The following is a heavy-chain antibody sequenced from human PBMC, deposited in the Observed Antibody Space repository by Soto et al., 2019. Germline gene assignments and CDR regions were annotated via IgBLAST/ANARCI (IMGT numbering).Heavy chain of an antibody. Sequence: GGSLRLSCAASGFTFSSYGMHWVRQAPGKGLEWVAVIWYDGSNKYYADSVKGRFTISRDNSKNTLYLQMNSLRAEDTAMYYCASPVTTPFDYYGMDVWGQGTTVTVSS. V-gene: IGHV3-33*01. CDR3: ASPVTTPFDYYGMDV. CDR2: IWYDGSNK. CDR1: GFTFSSYG. J-gene: IGHJ6*02. D-gene: IGHD4-17*01.